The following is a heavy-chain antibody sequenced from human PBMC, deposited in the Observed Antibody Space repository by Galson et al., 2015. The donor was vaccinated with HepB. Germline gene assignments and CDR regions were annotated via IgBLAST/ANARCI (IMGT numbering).Heavy chain of an antibody. CDR2: IWYDGSNK. Sequence: SLRLSCAASGFTFSSYGMHWVRQAPGKGLEWVAVIWYDGSNKYYADSVKGRFTISRDNSKNTLYLQMNSLRAEDTAVYYCARDNYGGNSGPDYWGQGTLVTVSS. J-gene: IGHJ4*02. V-gene: IGHV3-33*01. D-gene: IGHD4-23*01. CDR3: ARDNYGGNSGPDY. CDR1: GFTFSSYG.